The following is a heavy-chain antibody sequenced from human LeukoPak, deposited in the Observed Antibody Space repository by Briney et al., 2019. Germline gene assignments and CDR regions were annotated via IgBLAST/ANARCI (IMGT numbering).Heavy chain of an antibody. V-gene: IGHV4-59*01. D-gene: IGHD5-24*01. J-gene: IGHJ4*02. CDR3: ARASMRRRDGYNRHYEIDY. CDR2: VYYSDKT. CDR1: NEPFSNYY. Sequence: LETPFLTCTGSNEPFSNYYWTWLRQSPGKALEWICYVYYSDKTHYNPSLKSRVFISVDTSQNQFSLRLSSVTAADTAVYYCARASMRRRDGYNRHYEIDYWGQGTLVTAS.